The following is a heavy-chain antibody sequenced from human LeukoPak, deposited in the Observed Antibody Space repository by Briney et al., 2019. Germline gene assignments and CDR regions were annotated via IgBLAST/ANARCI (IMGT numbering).Heavy chain of an antibody. D-gene: IGHD3-3*01. CDR1: GGSISSYY. Sequence: SETLSLTCTVSGGSISSYYWSWIRQPAGKGLEWIGRIYTSGSTNYNPSLKSRVTMSVDTSKNQFSLKLSSVTAADTAVYYCARGLGYYDFWSGYSNWFDPWGQGTLVTVSS. V-gene: IGHV4-4*07. CDR2: IYTSGST. J-gene: IGHJ5*02. CDR3: ARGLGYYDFWSGYSNWFDP.